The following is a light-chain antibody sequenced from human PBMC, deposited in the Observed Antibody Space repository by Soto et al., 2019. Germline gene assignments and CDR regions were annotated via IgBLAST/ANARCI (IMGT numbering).Light chain of an antibody. CDR1: DSVRNNY. J-gene: IGKJ4*01. Sequence: EIVFTQSPCTLSLSPGERATLSCRASDSVRNNYLAWYQQKPGQAPRLIMYDASNRATGSPARFSGSGSGTDFTLTISSLEPEDFAVYYCQQRSNWPLTFGGGTKADIK. CDR2: DAS. V-gene: IGKV3-11*01. CDR3: QQRSNWPLT.